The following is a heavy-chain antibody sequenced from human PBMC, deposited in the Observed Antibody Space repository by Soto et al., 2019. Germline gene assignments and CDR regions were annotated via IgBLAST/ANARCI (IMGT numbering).Heavy chain of an antibody. CDR2: IYYSGST. CDR3: ARHDGFSSGWIFDY. V-gene: IGHV4-4*02. D-gene: IGHD6-19*01. CDR1: GGSISSSNW. J-gene: IGHJ4*01. Sequence: SETLSLTCAVSGGSISSSNWWSWVRQPPGKGLEWIGYIYYSGSTYYNPSLKSRVTISVDTSKNQFSLKLRSVTAADTAVYYCARHDGFSSGWIFDYWGHGTLVTVSS.